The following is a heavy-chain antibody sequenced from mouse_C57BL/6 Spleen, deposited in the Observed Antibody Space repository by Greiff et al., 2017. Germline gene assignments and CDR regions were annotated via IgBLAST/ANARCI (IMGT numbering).Heavy chain of an antibody. V-gene: IGHV1-59*01. J-gene: IGHJ1*03. Sequence: QVQLQQPGAELVRPGTSVKLSCKASGYTFTSYWMHWVKQRPGQGLEWIGVIDPSDSYTNYNQKFKGKATLTVDTSSSTAYMQLSSLTSEDSAVYYCAKSPYSNYDWDFDVWGTGTTVTVSA. CDR2: IDPSDSYT. CDR1: GYTFTSYW. D-gene: IGHD2-5*01. CDR3: AKSPYSNYDWDFDV.